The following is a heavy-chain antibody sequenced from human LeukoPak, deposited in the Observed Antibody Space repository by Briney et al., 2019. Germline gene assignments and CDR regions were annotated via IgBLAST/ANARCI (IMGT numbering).Heavy chain of an antibody. V-gene: IGHV1-69*02. D-gene: IGHD6-13*01. J-gene: IGHJ3*02. Sequence: ASVKVSCKASGGTFSSYNISWVRQAPGQGLEWMGRIIPILGIANYAQKFQGRVTITADKSTSTAYMELSSLRSEDTAVYYCASSAGTVSEAFDIWGQGTMVTVSS. CDR3: ASSAGTVSEAFDI. CDR2: IIPILGIA. CDR1: GGTFSSYN.